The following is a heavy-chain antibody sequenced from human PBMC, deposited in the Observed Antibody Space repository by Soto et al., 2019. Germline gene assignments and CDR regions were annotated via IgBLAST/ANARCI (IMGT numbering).Heavy chain of an antibody. D-gene: IGHD2-2*01. CDR1: GFTFSGFG. J-gene: IGHJ6*02. Sequence: GGSLRLSCAASGFTFSGFGMHWVRQAPGKGLEWVAIIWYDGSDKYYADSVKGRFTISRDNSKNTLYLQMNSLRAEDTAVYHCTTDSADIVVVPATFGMDVWGQGTTVTVSS. CDR3: TTDSADIVVVPATFGMDV. V-gene: IGHV3-33*01. CDR2: IWYDGSDK.